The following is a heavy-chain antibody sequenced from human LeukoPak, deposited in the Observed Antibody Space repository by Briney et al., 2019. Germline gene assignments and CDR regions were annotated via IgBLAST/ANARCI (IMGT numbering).Heavy chain of an antibody. CDR1: GYTFTGYY. D-gene: IGHD6-13*01. CDR3: ARALAAAGTLFDY. J-gene: IGHJ4*02. V-gene: IGHV1-2*02. Sequence: ASVKVSCKASGYTFTGYYMHWVRQDPGQGLEWMGWINPNSGGTNYAQKFQGRVTMTRDTSISTAYMELSRLRSDDTAVYYCARALAAAGTLFDYWGQGTLVTVSS. CDR2: INPNSGGT.